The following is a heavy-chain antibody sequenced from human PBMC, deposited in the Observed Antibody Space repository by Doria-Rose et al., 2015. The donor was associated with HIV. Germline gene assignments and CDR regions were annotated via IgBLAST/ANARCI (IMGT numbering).Heavy chain of an antibody. CDR3: ARMGSYRELDY. D-gene: IGHD3-3*01. V-gene: IGHV4-31*03. CDR1: GASVRSRGYY. CDR2: TYYTGTS. Sequence: TCSVSGASVRSRGYYWNWIRQVPGKGLESLGYTYYTGTSDYSPSLKSRLNMAVDTSKNQFSLKLSFVTVADTAVYYCARMGSYRELDYWGQGALVIVSA. J-gene: IGHJ4*02.